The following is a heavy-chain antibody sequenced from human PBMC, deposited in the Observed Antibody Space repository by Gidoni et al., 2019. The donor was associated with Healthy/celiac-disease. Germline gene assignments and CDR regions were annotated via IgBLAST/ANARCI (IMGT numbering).Heavy chain of an antibody. CDR3: ARGGYYYGSGSYSPSTYYYYGMDV. J-gene: IGHJ6*02. CDR2: IWYDGSNK. V-gene: IGHV3-33*01. CDR1: GFTFSSYG. Sequence: QVQLVESGGGVVKPGRSLRLSCAASGFTFSSYGMHWVRQAPGKGLEWVAVIWYDGSNKYYADSVKGRFTISRDNSKNTLYLQMNSLRAEDTAVYYCARGGYYYGSGSYSPSTYYYYGMDVWGQGTTVTVSS. D-gene: IGHD3-10*01.